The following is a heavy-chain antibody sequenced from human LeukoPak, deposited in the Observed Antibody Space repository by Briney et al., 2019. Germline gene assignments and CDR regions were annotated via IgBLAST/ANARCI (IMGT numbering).Heavy chain of an antibody. CDR1: GFTFSSYT. J-gene: IGHJ4*02. Sequence: GGSLRLSCAASGFTFSSYTMRWVRQAPGKGLEWISYISTISSTKYYADSVKGRFTISRDNAKNSLYLQMNSLRAEDTAVYYCAKGPTTVTHWFDYWGQGTLVTVSS. CDR3: AKGPTTVTHWFDY. V-gene: IGHV3-48*04. CDR2: ISTISSTK. D-gene: IGHD4-17*01.